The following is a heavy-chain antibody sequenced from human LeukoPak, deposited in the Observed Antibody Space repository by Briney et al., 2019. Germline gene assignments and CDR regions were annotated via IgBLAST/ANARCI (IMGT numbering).Heavy chain of an antibody. D-gene: IGHD4-17*01. CDR3: TTEDYGDYEIDY. CDR2: IKSKTDGGTT. J-gene: IGHJ4*02. V-gene: IGHV3-15*01. Sequence: GGSLRLSCAASGFTFSNAWMSWVRQAPGKGLEWVGRIKSKTDGGTTDYAAPVKGRFTISRDDSKNTLYLQMNSLKTEDTAAYYCTTEDYGDYEIDYWGQGTLVTVSS. CDR1: GFTFSNAW.